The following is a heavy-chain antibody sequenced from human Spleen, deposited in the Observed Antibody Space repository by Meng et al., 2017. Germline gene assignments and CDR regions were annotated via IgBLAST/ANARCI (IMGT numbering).Heavy chain of an antibody. CDR3: ASARLGSGYSYLGYYYGMDV. CDR2: IIPILGIA. Sequence: SVKVSCKPSGYNFPDYYIHWVRRAPGQGLEWMGRIIPILGIANYAQKFQGRVTITADKSTSTAYMELSSLRSEDTAVYYCASARLGSGYSYLGYYYGMDVWGQGTTVTVSS. CDR1: GYNFPDYY. V-gene: IGHV1-69*02. D-gene: IGHD5-18*01. J-gene: IGHJ6*02.